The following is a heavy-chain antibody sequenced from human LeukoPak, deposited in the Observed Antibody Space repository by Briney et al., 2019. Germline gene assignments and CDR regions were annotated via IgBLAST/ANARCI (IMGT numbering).Heavy chain of an antibody. J-gene: IGHJ4*02. Sequence: GGSLRLSCAASGFTFDRYAMSWVRQAPGKGLEWVSTISGRSRGTWYADSVKGRFTISRDNSKNTLYLQMNSLRAEDTAVYYCAKGNWNYVEVGGQGTLVTVSS. D-gene: IGHD1-7*01. CDR3: AKGNWNYVEV. V-gene: IGHV3-23*01. CDR1: GFTFDRYA. CDR2: ISGRSRGT.